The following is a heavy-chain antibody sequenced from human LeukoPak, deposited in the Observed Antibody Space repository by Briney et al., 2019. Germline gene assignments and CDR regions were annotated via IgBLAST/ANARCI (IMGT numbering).Heavy chain of an antibody. CDR3: ATGRSIRYFDY. J-gene: IGHJ4*02. CDR2: THYSGTT. D-gene: IGHD3-9*01. Sequence: SETLSLTCTVSGVSIFSYYWNWIRQPPGQGLEWIGYTHYSGTTKNNPALESRVTISVDTSKSQFSLKLSSPTAADTAVYYCATGRSIRYFDYWGQGTLLSVS. V-gene: IGHV4-59*12. CDR1: GVSIFSYY.